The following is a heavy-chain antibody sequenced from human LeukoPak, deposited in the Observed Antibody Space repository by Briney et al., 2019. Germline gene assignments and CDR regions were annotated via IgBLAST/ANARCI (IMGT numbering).Heavy chain of an antibody. CDR2: IYDRGPA. CDR1: GGSISTSGNY. J-gene: IGHJ5*02. D-gene: IGHD3-10*01. Sequence: SETLSLTCTVSGGSISTSGNYWNWIRQPPGKGLEWIGCIYDRGPAHYNPSLKSRFTISVDRPKNQFFLNVTSLTAADTAVYYCARSRQASGLFSSWGQGTLVVVSS. CDR3: ARSRQASGLFSS. V-gene: IGHV4-30-2*01.